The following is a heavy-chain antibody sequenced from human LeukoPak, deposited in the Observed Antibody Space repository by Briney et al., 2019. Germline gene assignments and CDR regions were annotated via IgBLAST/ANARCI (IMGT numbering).Heavy chain of an antibody. V-gene: IGHV3-21*01. CDR3: AKGVYDYVWGSYRPDNWFDP. J-gene: IGHJ5*02. D-gene: IGHD3-16*02. CDR1: GFTFSSYS. Sequence: GGSLRLSCAAPGFTFSSYSMNWVRQAPGKGLDWVSSISSSSSYMYYADSVKGRFTISRDNAKNSLYLQMNSLRAEDTAVYYCAKGVYDYVWGSYRPDNWFDPWGQGTLVTVSS. CDR2: ISSSSSYM.